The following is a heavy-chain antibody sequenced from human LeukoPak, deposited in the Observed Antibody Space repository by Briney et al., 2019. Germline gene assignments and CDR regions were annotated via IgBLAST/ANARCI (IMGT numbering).Heavy chain of an antibody. V-gene: IGHV3-7*01. D-gene: IGHD4-23*01. CDR1: GFTFSGYW. Sequence: PGGSLRLSCAASGFTFSGYWMDWVRQTPGKGLEWVANIKPDGSEIYYVDSVKGRFTISRDSAKNTLYLQINSLRAEDTAVYYCARDKDYDGSFDYWGQGTLVTVSS. J-gene: IGHJ4*02. CDR3: ARDKDYDGSFDY. CDR2: IKPDGSEI.